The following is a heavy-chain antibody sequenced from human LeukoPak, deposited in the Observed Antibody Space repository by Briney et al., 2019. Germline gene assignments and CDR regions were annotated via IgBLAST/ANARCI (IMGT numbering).Heavy chain of an antibody. V-gene: IGHV3-30-3*01. D-gene: IGHD3-22*01. CDR2: ISYDGSNK. Sequence: GGSLRLSCAASGFTFSSYAMHWVRQAPGKGLEWVAVISYDGSNKYYADSVKGRFTISRDNSKNTLYLQMNSLRADDTAVYYCARRHYDTTFDAFDIWGQGTMVTVSS. J-gene: IGHJ3*02. CDR3: ARRHYDTTFDAFDI. CDR1: GFTFSSYA.